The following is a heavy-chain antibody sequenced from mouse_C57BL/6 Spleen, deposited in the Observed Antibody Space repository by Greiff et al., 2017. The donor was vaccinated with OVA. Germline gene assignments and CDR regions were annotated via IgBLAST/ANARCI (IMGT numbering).Heavy chain of an antibody. D-gene: IGHD1-1*01. CDR3: ARWGITVVEAY. CDR2: IYPRSGNT. V-gene: IGHV1-81*01. CDR1: GYTFTSYG. Sequence: QVQLKESGAELARPGASVKLSCKASGYTFTSYGISWVKQRTGQGLEWIGEIYPRSGNTYYNEKFKGKATLTADKSSSTAYMELRSLTSEDSAVYFCARWGITVVEAYWGQGTLVTVSA. J-gene: IGHJ3*01.